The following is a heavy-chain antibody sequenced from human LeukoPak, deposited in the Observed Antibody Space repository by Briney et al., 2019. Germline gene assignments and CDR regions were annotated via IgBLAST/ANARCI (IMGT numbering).Heavy chain of an antibody. V-gene: IGHV4-59*08. J-gene: IGHJ5*02. Sequence: SETLSLTCAVYGGSFSGYYWSWIRQPPGKGLEWIGYIYYSGSTNYNPSLKSRVTISVDTSKNQFSLKLSSVTAADTAVYYCARLELWFGDRRGGNWFDPWGQGTLVTVSS. CDR3: ARLELWFGDRRGGNWFDP. D-gene: IGHD3-10*01. CDR2: IYYSGST. CDR1: GGSFSGYY.